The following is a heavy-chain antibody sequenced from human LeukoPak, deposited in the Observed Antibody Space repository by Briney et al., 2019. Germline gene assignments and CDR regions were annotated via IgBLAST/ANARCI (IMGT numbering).Heavy chain of an antibody. V-gene: IGHV3-30*03. CDR2: VSYDGNLQ. CDR3: ARAGYSSSWYSRYFDL. CDR1: GFIFSNYA. Sequence: GGSLRLSCAASGFIFSNYAIHWGRQAPGKGLEWVAAVSYDGNLQHYADAVKGRFTVSRDNAKNSLYLQMNSLRAGDTAVYYCARAGYSSSWYSRYFDLWGRGTLVTVSS. D-gene: IGHD6-13*01. J-gene: IGHJ2*01.